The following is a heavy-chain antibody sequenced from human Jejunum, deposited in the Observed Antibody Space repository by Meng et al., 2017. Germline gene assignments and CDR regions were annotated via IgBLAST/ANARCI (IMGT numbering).Heavy chain of an antibody. Sequence: GGSLRLSCAAAGFIFSDYEINWVRQAPGKGLEWVSYISNSGDTIYYADSVKGRFTISRDNAKSSVFLEMRRLRAEDTALYYCVRDGSILGTDSNLDAFDIWGQGTMVTVSS. D-gene: IGHD3-22*01. CDR2: ISNSGDTI. J-gene: IGHJ3*02. V-gene: IGHV3-48*03. CDR3: VRDGSILGTDSNLDAFDI. CDR1: GFIFSDYE.